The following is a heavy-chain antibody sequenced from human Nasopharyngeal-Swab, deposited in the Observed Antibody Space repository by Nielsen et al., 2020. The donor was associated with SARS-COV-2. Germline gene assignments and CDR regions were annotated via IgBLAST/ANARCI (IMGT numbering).Heavy chain of an antibody. CDR1: GFTFSSYW. CDR2: IKQDGSEK. CDR3: ARELYSYGYRALGY. Sequence: GGSLRLSCAASGFTFSSYWMSWVRQAPGKGLEWVANIKQDGSEKYYVDSVKGRFTISRDNAKNSLYLQMNSLRAEDTAVYYCARELYSYGYRALGYWGQGTLVTVSS. V-gene: IGHV3-7*01. D-gene: IGHD5-18*01. J-gene: IGHJ4*02.